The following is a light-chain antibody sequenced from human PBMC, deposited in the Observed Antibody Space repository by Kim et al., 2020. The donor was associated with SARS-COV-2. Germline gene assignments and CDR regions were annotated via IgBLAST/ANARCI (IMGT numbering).Light chain of an antibody. CDR3: QQFGHSPHT. CDR1: QSVSSTD. CDR2: GAF. Sequence: SPGERAPLSCRASQSVSSTDVAWYQQKPGQAPRLLIYGAFSRAPGIPDRFSGRGSGTDFTLTISRLEPEDLGVYYCQQFGHSPHTFGQGTKVEIK. J-gene: IGKJ1*01. V-gene: IGKV3-20*01.